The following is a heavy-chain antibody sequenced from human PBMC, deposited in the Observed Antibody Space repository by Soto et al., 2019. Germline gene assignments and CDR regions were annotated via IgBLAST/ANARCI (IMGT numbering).Heavy chain of an antibody. CDR1: GGSISSYY. Sequence: PSETLSLTCTVSGGSISSYYWSWIRQPPGKGLEWIGYIYYSGSTNYNPSLKSRVTISVDTSKNQFSLKLSSVTAADTAVYYCARSVTTYNYYYYYMDFWGKGTTVTVSS. V-gene: IGHV4-59*08. CDR3: ARSVTTYNYYYYYMDF. J-gene: IGHJ6*03. D-gene: IGHD4-17*01. CDR2: IYYSGST.